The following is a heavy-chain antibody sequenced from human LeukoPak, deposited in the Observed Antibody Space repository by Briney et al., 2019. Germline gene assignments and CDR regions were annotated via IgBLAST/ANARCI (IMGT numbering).Heavy chain of an antibody. CDR2: IYSSGST. D-gene: IGHD3-10*01. J-gene: IGHJ5*02. CDR1: GGSISSGSYY. CDR3: ARHLDYYGSGSYYNLVLRFRNALPNWFDP. V-gene: IGHV4-61*02. Sequence: PSETLSLTCTVSGGSISSGSYYWSWIRQPAGKGLEWIGRIYSSGSTNYNPSLKSRVTISVDASKNQFSLKLSSVTAADTAVYYCARHLDYYGSGSYYNLVLRFRNALPNWFDPWGQGTLVTVSS.